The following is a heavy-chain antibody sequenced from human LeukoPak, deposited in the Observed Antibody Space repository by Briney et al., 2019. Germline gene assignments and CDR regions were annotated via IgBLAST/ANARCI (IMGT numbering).Heavy chain of an antibody. V-gene: IGHV1-46*01. CDR1: GYTFTSCY. CDR3: AREDSSGYLGGKDAFDI. CDR2: INPSGGST. J-gene: IGHJ3*02. Sequence: ASVKVSCKASGYTFTSCYTHWVRQAPGQGLEWMGIINPSGGSTSYAQKFQGRVTMTRDMSTSTVYMELSSLRSEDTAVYYCAREDSSGYLGGKDAFDIWGQGTMVTVSS. D-gene: IGHD3-22*01.